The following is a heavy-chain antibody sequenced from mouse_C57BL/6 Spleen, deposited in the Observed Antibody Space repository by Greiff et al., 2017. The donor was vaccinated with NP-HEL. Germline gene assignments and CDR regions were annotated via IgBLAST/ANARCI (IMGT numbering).Heavy chain of an antibody. CDR1: GFSLSTFGMG. J-gene: IGHJ4*01. Sequence: QVQLKESGPGILQPSQTLSLTCSFSGFSLSTFGMGVGWIRQPSGKGLEWLAHIWWDDDKYYNPALKSRLTISKDTSKNQVFLKIANVDTADTATYYCALIYYYGSRSFYAMDYWGQGTSVTVSS. CDR2: IWWDDDK. CDR3: ALIYYYGSRSFYAMDY. D-gene: IGHD1-1*01. V-gene: IGHV8-8*01.